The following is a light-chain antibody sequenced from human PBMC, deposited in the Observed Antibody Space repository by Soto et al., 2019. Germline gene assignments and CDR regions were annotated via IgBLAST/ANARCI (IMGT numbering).Light chain of an antibody. Sequence: QSALTQPASLSGSPGQSITISCTGTSSDIGAYDYVSWFQQHPGKAPKLMISEVNNRPSGVSNRFSGSKSANTAYLTLSGLQVEDEAEYFCFSFTTTPTHVFGTGTKATVL. CDR3: FSFTTTPTHV. CDR2: EVN. V-gene: IGLV2-14*01. J-gene: IGLJ1*01. CDR1: SSDIGAYDY.